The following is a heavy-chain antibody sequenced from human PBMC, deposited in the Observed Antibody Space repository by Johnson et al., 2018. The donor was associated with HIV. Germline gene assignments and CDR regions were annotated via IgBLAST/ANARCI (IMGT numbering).Heavy chain of an antibody. V-gene: IGHV3-73*02. D-gene: IGHD2-15*01. J-gene: IGHJ3*02. Sequence: VQLVESGGGLVQPWGSLKLACAASGFTFSGSALHWVRQASGKGLEWIGHIRSKGVTYATAYAASVKGRFTISRDDSQNTAYLQMNSLRTEDTAVYYCTKFVGYCSGGGCYTPGDIWGQGTMVTVSS. CDR3: TKFVGYCSGGGCYTPGDI. CDR2: IRSKGVTYAT. CDR1: GFTFSGSA.